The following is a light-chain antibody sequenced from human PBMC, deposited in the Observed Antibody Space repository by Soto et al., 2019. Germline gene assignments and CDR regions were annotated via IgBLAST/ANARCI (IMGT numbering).Light chain of an antibody. Sequence: EMVMTQSPAILSVSTGESATLSCRASQSVNSNYLAWYQQKPGQAPRLLIYDASNRATGIPARFSGSGSGTDFTLTISRLEPEDFAVYYCQQYGSSGTFGQGTKVDIK. CDR3: QQYGSSGT. J-gene: IGKJ1*01. CDR1: QSVNSNY. V-gene: IGKV3-20*01. CDR2: DAS.